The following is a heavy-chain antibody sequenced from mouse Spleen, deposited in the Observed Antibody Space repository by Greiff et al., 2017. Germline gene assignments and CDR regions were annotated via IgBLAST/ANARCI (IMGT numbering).Heavy chain of an antibody. J-gene: IGHJ4*01. D-gene: IGHD2-5*01. V-gene: IGHV1-55*01. CDR2: IYPGGVYT. CDR3: ARNSDYDYAMDY. CDR1: GYTFTSYW. Sequence: VQLQQPGAELAKPGTSVKMSCKASGYTFTSYWITWVKQRPGQGLEWIGDIYPGGVYTNDNERFKNKATLTVDTSSSTAYMQLSSLTSEDSAVYYCARNSDYDYAMDYWGQGTSVTVSS.